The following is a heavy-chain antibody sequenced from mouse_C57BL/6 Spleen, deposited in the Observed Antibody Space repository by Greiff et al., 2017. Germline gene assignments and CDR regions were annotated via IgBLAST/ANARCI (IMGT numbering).Heavy chain of an antibody. J-gene: IGHJ1*03. D-gene: IGHD1-1*01. CDR1: GYTFTDYE. CDR3: TRGSSYLYWYFDV. V-gene: IGHV1-15*01. CDR2: IDPETGGT. Sequence: QVQLQQSGAELVRPGASVTLSCKASGYTFTDYEMHWVKQTPVHGLEWIGAIDPETGGTAYNQKFKGKAILTADKSSSTAYMELRSLTSEDSAVYYCTRGSSYLYWYFDVWGTGTTVTGSS.